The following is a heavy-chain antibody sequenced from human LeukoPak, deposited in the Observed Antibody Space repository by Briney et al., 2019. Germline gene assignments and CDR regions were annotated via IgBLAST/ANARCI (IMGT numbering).Heavy chain of an antibody. CDR1: GFIFADYY. CDR3: ARGLDYGDAYEY. V-gene: IGHV3-11*01. J-gene: IGHJ4*02. CDR2: IRNSGITT. Sequence: GGSLRLSCAASGFIFADYYLSWFRQAPGKGLEWVSYIRNSGITTYCADSVKGRFTISRDNAKNSLYLQMNSLRVEDTAVYYCARGLDYGDAYEYWGQGTLVTVSS. D-gene: IGHD4-17*01.